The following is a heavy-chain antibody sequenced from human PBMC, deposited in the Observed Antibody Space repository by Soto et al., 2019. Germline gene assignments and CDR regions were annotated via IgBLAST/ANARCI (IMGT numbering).Heavy chain of an antibody. D-gene: IGHD4-4*01. CDR3: TTDDYMDYYYGMDV. CDR2: IRSKANSYAT. Sequence: GGSLRLSCAASGFTFSGSAMHWVRQASGKGLEWVGRIRSKANSYATAYAASVKGRFTISRDDSKNTLYLQMNSLKTEDTAVYYCTTDDYMDYYYGMDVWGQGTTVTVSS. J-gene: IGHJ6*02. V-gene: IGHV3-73*01. CDR1: GFTFSGSA.